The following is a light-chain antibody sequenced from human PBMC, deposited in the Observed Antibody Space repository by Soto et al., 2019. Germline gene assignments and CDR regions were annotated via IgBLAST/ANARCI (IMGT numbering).Light chain of an antibody. J-gene: IGKJ2*01. V-gene: IGKV3-15*01. CDR3: QQYNNWPPAMYT. CDR2: GES. CDR1: QSVSSN. Sequence: EIVMTQSPATLSVSPGERATLSCRASQSVSSNLAWYQQKPGQAPRLLIYGESTRATGIPARFSGSGSGTEFTLTISSRQSEDFAVYYCQQYNNWPPAMYTFGQGTKLEIK.